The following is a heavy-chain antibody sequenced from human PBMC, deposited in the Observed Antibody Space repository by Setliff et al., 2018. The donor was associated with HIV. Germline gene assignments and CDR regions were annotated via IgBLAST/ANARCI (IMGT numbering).Heavy chain of an antibody. CDR2: IYTSGST. D-gene: IGHD3-10*01. J-gene: IGHJ4*02. CDR3: ARESYGSGTYDY. CDR1: GGSISSYY. V-gene: IGHV4-4*08. Sequence: SETLSLTCTVSGGSISSYYWSWIRQPPGKALEWIGYIYTSGSTNYNPSLKSRVTISIDTSKKQFSLRLTSVTAADSAVYYWARESYGSGTYDYWGQGTLVTVSS.